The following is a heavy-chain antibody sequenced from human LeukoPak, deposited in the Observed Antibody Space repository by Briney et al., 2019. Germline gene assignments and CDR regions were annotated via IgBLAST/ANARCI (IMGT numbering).Heavy chain of an antibody. V-gene: IGHV4-31*03. D-gene: IGHD6-19*01. Sequence: SETLSLTCTVSGGSISSGGYYWSWIRQHPGKGLEWIGYIYYSGSTYYNPSLKSRVTISVDTSKNQFSLKLSSVTAADTAVYYCARDSSGWSYYYYYYMDVWGKGTTVTVSS. CDR1: GGSISSGGYY. J-gene: IGHJ6*03. CDR2: IYYSGST. CDR3: ARDSSGWSYYYYYYMDV.